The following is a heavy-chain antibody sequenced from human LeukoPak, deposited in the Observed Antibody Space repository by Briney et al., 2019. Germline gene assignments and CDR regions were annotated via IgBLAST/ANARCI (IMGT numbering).Heavy chain of an antibody. D-gene: IGHD4-17*01. V-gene: IGHV4-34*01. CDR2: INHSGST. CDR3: ARGQRRIMTTGTNYGMDV. CDR1: GGSFSGYY. J-gene: IGHJ6*02. Sequence: SETLSLTCAVYGGSFSGYYWSRIRQPPGKGLEWIGEINHSGSTNYNPSLKSRVTISVDTSKNQFSLKLSSVTAADTAVYYCARGQRRIMTTGTNYGMDVWGQGTTVTVSS.